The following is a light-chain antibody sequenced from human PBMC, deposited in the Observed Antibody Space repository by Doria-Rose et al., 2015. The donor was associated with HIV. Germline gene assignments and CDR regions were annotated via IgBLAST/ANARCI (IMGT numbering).Light chain of an antibody. CDR3: QQTYSSPPWT. J-gene: IGKJ1*01. CDR2: AAS. Sequence: DIQMTQSPSSLSASIGDRVTITCRASQTVSTYLNWFQQEPGKAPKLLIYAASRLQSGVPSRFSGSGSGTDFTLTISGLQPGDFATYYCQQTYSSPPWTCGQGAKVEMK. V-gene: IGKV1-39*01. CDR1: QTVSTY.